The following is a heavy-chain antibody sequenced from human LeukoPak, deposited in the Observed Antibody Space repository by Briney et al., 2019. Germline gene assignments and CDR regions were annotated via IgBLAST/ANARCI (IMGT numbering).Heavy chain of an antibody. CDR2: IYYSGST. V-gene: IGHV4-30-4*01. CDR3: AREAPMSNFYYGMDV. CDR1: GGSISSGDYY. Sequence: SQTLSLTCTVSGGSISSGDYYWSWIRQPPGKGLEWIGYIYYSGSTYYNPSLKSRVTISVDTSKNQFSLKLSSVTAADTAVYYCAREAPMSNFYYGMDVWGKGTTVTVSS. J-gene: IGHJ6*04. D-gene: IGHD5/OR15-5a*01.